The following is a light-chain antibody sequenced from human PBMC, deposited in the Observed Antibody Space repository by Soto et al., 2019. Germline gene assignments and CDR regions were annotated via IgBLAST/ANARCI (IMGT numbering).Light chain of an antibody. CDR1: QDIDKF. CDR3: QQYDDLPIT. V-gene: IGKV1-33*01. CDR2: DAS. J-gene: IGKJ5*01. Sequence: DIHITQSPSSLSASVGDRVTITCQASQDIDKFLNWYQQKPGKAPKLLIDDASNLETGVPSRFSGSGSGTHFTFTISSLQPEDIATYYCQQYDDLPITFGQGTRLEI.